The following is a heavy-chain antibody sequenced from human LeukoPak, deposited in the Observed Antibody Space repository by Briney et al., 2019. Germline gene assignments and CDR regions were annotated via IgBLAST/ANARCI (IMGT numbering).Heavy chain of an antibody. Sequence: SETLSLTCAVSGGSISSGDYYWSWIRQPPGKGLEWIGYIYYSGSTYYNPSLKSRVTISVDTSKKQFSLKLSSVTAADTAVYYCARVATGLSGYDYWGQGTLVTVSS. CDR3: ARVATGLSGYDY. V-gene: IGHV4-30-4*01. CDR2: IYYSGST. CDR1: GGSISSGDYY. J-gene: IGHJ4*02. D-gene: IGHD5-12*01.